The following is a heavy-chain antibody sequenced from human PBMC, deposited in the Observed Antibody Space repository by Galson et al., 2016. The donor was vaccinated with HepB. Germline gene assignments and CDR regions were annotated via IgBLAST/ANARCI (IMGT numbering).Heavy chain of an antibody. J-gene: IGHJ6*02. V-gene: IGHV5-51*01. CDR1: GYTFDSYW. D-gene: IGHD3-3*01. Sequence: QSGAEVKKPGESLKISCRGSGYTFDSYWIGWVRQMPGKGLEWMAIIYPGDFDIRYSPSFQGQVTISVDKSISTAYLQGSSLTASDTAMYYCARSLTGSYDFWGAMYNYYAMDVWGQGTTVIVS. CDR2: IYPGDFDI. CDR3: ARSLTGSYDFWGAMYNYYAMDV.